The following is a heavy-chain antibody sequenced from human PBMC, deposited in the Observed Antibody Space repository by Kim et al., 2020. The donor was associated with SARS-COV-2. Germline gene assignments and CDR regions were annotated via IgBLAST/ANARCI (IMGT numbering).Heavy chain of an antibody. V-gene: IGHV3-30*18. Sequence: GGSLRLSCAASGFTFSSYGMHWVRQAPGKGLEWVAVISYDGSNKYYADSVKGRFTISRDNSKNTLYLQMNSLRAEDTAVYYCAKDLAARLTYYGMDVWGQGTTVTVSS. J-gene: IGHJ6*02. CDR2: ISYDGSNK. D-gene: IGHD6-6*01. CDR1: GFTFSSYG. CDR3: AKDLAARLTYYGMDV.